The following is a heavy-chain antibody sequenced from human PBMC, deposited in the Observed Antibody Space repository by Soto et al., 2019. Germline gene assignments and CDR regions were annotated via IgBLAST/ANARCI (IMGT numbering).Heavy chain of an antibody. J-gene: IGHJ4*02. CDR3: ARGGGSDSFDY. V-gene: IGHV4-30-2*01. CDR1: GASITFEDYS. Sequence: SETLSLTCTVSGASITFEDYSWSWIRQTPGKGLEWIGYINHLETTFYNPSFESRLTLSIDRAKNQFSLKLHSMSAADRAVYFCARGGGSDSFDYWGQGILVTVS. D-gene: IGHD1-26*01. CDR2: INHLETT.